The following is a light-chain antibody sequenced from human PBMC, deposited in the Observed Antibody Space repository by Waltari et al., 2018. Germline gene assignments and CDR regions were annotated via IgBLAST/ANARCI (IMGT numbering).Light chain of an antibody. CDR2: DDS. V-gene: IGLV3-21*02. CDR3: QVRGGADDFWV. CDR1: NIGSKS. J-gene: IGLJ3*02. Sequence: SYVLTQPPSVSVAPGQTASVTCTGSNIGSKSVHWYQQRPGPAAVLVVPDDSDRPSGSPDRCSGSKSGHTATLSISGGEAGDEADFYCQVRGGADDFWVFGGGTRLTVL.